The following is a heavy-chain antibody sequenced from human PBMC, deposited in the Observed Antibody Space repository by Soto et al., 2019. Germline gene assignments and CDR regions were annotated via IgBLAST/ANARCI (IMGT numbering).Heavy chain of an antibody. CDR1: GDSITNSDYY. V-gene: IGHV4-30-4*01. CDR2: IDYSGNT. J-gene: IGHJ6*02. CDR3: ARDGTYDYGLDV. Sequence: PSETLSLTCTGSGDSITNSDYYWNWIRQSPGKGLEWIASIDYSGNTYYNPSLKSRVVISADTSKNLFSLKSRSVTAADTALYFCARDGTYDYGLDVWGQGTTVTVSS.